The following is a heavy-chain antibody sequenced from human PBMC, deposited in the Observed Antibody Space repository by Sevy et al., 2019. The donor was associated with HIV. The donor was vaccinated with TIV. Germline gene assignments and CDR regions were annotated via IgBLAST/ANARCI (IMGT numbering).Heavy chain of an antibody. V-gene: IGHV4-61*01. CDR2: IHYSGST. CDR1: GGSVSSGSYY. CDR3: ARVAFVYYYFDY. Sequence: SETLSLTCTVSGGSVSSGSYYWSWIRQPPGKGLEWIGYIHYSGSTNYNPSLKSRVTISVDTSKNQFSLKLSSVTAADTAVYYCARVAFVYYYFDYWGQGTLVTVSS. D-gene: IGHD3-10*01. J-gene: IGHJ4*02.